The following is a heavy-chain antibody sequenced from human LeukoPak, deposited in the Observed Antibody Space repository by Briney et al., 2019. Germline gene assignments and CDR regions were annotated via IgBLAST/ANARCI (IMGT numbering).Heavy chain of an antibody. Sequence: SETLSLTCAVYGGSFSGYYWSWIRQPPGKGLEWIGEINHSGSTNYNPPLKSRVTISVDPSKNQFSLKLSSVTAADTAVYYCARGPRHYGSGSYYRPWGQGTLVTVSS. J-gene: IGHJ5*02. D-gene: IGHD3-10*01. CDR3: ARGPRHYGSGSYYRP. V-gene: IGHV4-34*01. CDR2: INHSGST. CDR1: GGSFSGYY.